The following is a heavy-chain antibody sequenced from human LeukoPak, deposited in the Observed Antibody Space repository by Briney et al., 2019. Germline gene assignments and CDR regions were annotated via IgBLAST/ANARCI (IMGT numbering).Heavy chain of an antibody. CDR1: GCTFTDYF. V-gene: IGHV1-2*02. D-gene: IGHD6-6*01. Sequence: ASVKVSCKVSGCTFTDYFMHWLRQAPGQGPEWMGWINTNSGGTKSAHKFLGKVTMIRDTSISTAYMELSRLISDDAAVYYCARGPSSGAFDIWGQGTMVTVSS. CDR2: INTNSGGT. J-gene: IGHJ3*02. CDR3: ARGPSSGAFDI.